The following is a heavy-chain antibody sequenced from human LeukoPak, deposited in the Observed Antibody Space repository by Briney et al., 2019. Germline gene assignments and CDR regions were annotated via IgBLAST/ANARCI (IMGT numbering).Heavy chain of an antibody. J-gene: IGHJ4*02. CDR3: ARDCSSTSSMDY. CDR1: GFTFSSYS. CDR2: ISSSSSYI. Sequence: PRGSLRLSCAASGFTFSSYSMSWVRQAPGKGLEWVSSISSSSSYIYYADSVKGRFTISRDNAKNSLYLQMNSLRAEDTAVYYCARDCSSTSSMDYWGQGTPVTVSS. V-gene: IGHV3-21*01. D-gene: IGHD2-2*01.